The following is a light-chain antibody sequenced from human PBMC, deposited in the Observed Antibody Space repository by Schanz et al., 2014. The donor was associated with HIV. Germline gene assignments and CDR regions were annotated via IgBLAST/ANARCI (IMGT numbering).Light chain of an antibody. Sequence: QSVLTQAPSASGTPGQRVTISCSGGDSNIGSNTVNWYQQLPGTAPKLLIYSNNQRPSGVPDRFSGSKSGNTASLTISGLQAEDEADYYCCSYAGSYIVVFGGGTKLTVL. V-gene: IGLV1-44*01. CDR3: CSYAGSYIVV. CDR2: SNN. J-gene: IGLJ2*01. CDR1: DSNIGSNT.